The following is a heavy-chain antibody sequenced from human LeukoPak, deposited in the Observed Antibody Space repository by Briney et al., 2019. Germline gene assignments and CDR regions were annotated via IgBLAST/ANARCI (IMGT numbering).Heavy chain of an antibody. J-gene: IGHJ4*02. CDR1: GFTFSSYA. CDR3: AKGMEQWLVTELDY. CDR2: ISGSGGST. D-gene: IGHD6-19*01. V-gene: IGHV3-23*01. Sequence: GGSLRLSCAASGFTFSSYAMSWVRQAPGKGLEWVSAISGSGGSTYYADSVKGRFTISRDNSKNTLYLQMNSLRAEDTAVYYCAKGMEQWLVTELDYWGQGTLVTVSP.